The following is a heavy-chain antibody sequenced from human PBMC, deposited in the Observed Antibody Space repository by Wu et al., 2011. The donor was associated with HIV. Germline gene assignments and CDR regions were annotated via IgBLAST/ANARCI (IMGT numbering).Heavy chain of an antibody. V-gene: IGHV5-51*01. J-gene: IGHJ4*02. CDR2: IYPGDSDT. Sequence: VQLVQSGAEVKKPGESLKISCKGSGYSFTSYWIGWVRQMSGKGLEWMGIIYPGDSDTRYSPSFQGQVTISADKSISTAYLQWSSLKASDTAMYYCARHSQGQQLARPLDYWGQGTLVTVSS. D-gene: IGHD6-13*01. CDR1: GYSFTSYW. CDR3: ARHSQGQQLARPLDY.